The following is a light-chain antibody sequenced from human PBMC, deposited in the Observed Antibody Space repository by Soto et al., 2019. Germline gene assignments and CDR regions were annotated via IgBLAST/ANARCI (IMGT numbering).Light chain of an antibody. V-gene: IGLV1-40*01. J-gene: IGLJ1*01. CDR2: GNS. CDR3: QAYDSSLSGFYV. Sequence: QSVLTQPPSVSGAPGQRVTISCTGSSSNIGAGYDVHWYQQLPGTAPKLLIYGNSNRPSGVPDRFSGSKSGTSASLAITALQAEDEADYYGQAYDSSLSGFYVFGTGTKVTVL. CDR1: SSNIGAGYD.